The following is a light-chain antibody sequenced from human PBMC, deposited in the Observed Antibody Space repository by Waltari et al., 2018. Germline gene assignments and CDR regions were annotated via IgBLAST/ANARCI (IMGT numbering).Light chain of an antibody. CDR2: DTF. V-gene: IGKV3-11*01. CDR3: QQRSNWPYT. Sequence: EILLTQSPATVSLSPGERATLSCRASQSVSSYLAWYQQKPGQAPRLLIYDTFNRATGIPARFSGGGSGTDFPLAISSLEPGDFAVYYCQQRSNWPYTFGQGTKLEI. J-gene: IGKJ2*01. CDR1: QSVSSY.